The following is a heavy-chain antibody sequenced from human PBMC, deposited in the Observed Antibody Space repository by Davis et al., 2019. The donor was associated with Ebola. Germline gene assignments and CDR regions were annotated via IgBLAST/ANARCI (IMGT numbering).Heavy chain of an antibody. V-gene: IGHV5-51*01. Sequence: GESLKITCKGSGYNFAKYWIGWVRQMPGKGLDWMGIIYPGDSDTRYSPSFQGQVTISADKSISTAYLQWSSLKASDTAIYYCARPAGDYTTYLQSSPFDVWGQGTTVTVSS. D-gene: IGHD4-11*01. CDR1: GYNFAKYW. J-gene: IGHJ6*02. CDR2: IYPGDSDT. CDR3: ARPAGDYTTYLQSSPFDV.